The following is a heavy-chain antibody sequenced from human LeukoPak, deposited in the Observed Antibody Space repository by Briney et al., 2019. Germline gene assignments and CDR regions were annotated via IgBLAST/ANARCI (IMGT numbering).Heavy chain of an antibody. Sequence: GASVKVSCKASGGTFSSYAISWVRQAPGQGLEWMGGIIPIFGTANYAQKFQGRVTITADESTSTAYMELSSLRSEDTAVYYCARGIPRSPFWSGEKDFDYWGQGTLVTVSS. D-gene: IGHD3-3*01. CDR3: ARGIPRSPFWSGEKDFDY. CDR1: GGTFSSYA. V-gene: IGHV1-69*13. J-gene: IGHJ4*02. CDR2: IIPIFGTA.